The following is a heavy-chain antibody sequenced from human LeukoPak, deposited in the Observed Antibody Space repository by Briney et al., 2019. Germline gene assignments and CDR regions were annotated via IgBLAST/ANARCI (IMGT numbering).Heavy chain of an antibody. D-gene: IGHD2-2*01. CDR3: ARGGYCSSTSCYSSLGFDP. J-gene: IGHJ5*02. V-gene: IGHV4-34*01. CDR1: GGSFSGYF. Sequence: SETLSLTCAVYGGSFSGYFWSWIRPPPGKGLEWIGEINHSGSNNYNPSLKTRVTISVDTSKNQFSLKLSSVTAADTAVYYCARGGYCSSTSCYSSLGFDPWGQGTLVTASS. CDR2: INHSGSN.